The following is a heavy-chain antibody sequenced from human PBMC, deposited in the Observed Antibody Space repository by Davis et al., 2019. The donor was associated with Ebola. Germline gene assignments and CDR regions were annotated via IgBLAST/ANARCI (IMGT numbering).Heavy chain of an antibody. Sequence: GSLRLSCAASGFTFSSYAMSWVRQAPGKGLEWIGEINHSGSTNYNPSLKSRVTISVDTSKNQFSLKLSSVTAADTAVYYCARHGGSTVTTNFDYWGQGTLVTVSS. CDR1: GFTFSSYA. CDR2: INHSGST. D-gene: IGHD4-17*01. V-gene: IGHV4-34*01. CDR3: ARHGGSTVTTNFDY. J-gene: IGHJ4*02.